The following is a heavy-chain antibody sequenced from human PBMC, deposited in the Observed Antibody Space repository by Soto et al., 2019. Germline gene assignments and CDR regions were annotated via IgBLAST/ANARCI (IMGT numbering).Heavy chain of an antibody. CDR2: IWYDGSNK. J-gene: IGHJ4*02. CDR1: GFTFSSYG. V-gene: IGHV3-33*01. CDR3: ARDRSIAVAGTVYPVYYFDY. Sequence: QVQLVESGGGVVQPGRSLRLSCAASGFTFSSYGMHWVRQAPGKGLEWVAVIWYDGSNKYYADSVKGRFTISRDNSKNTLYLQMNSLRAEDTAVYYCARDRSIAVAGTVYPVYYFDYWGQGTLVTVSS. D-gene: IGHD6-19*01.